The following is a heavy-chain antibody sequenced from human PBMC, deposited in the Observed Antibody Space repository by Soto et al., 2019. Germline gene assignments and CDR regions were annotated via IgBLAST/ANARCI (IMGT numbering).Heavy chain of an antibody. V-gene: IGHV3-21*01. D-gene: IGHD3-9*01. CDR1: GFTFSSYS. J-gene: IGHJ6*03. CDR3: ARGYYDILTGYYISYYYYYMDV. CDR2: ISSCSSYI. Sequence: GGSLRLSCAASGFTFSSYSMNWVRQAPGKGLEWVSSISSCSSYIYYADSVKGRFTISRDNAKNSLYLQMNSLRAEDTAVYYCARGYYDILTGYYISYYYYYMDVWGKGTTVTVSS.